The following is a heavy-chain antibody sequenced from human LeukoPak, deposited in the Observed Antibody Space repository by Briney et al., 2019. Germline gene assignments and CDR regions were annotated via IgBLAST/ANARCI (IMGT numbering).Heavy chain of an antibody. D-gene: IGHD3-3*01. Sequence: PGGSLRLSCTVSGFTFSNFWMSWVRQAPGKGLERVANIKDDGSAKFYLASVEGRFTISRDNAKSSLYLQMNSLRAEDTAVYYCAKRLGIFGVADVWGKGTTVTVSS. CDR1: GFTFSNFW. CDR3: AKRLGIFGVADV. V-gene: IGHV3-7*03. J-gene: IGHJ6*04. CDR2: IKDDGSAK.